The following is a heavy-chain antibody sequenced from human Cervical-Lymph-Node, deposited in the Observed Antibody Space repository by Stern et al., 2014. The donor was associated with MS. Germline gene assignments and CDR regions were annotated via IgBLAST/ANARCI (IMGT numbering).Heavy chain of an antibody. CDR3: AREATRIIVGIDY. Sequence: QLVQSGAKMKKPGASVRVSCKASGYDFTGFFIHWVRQVPGQGLEWMGRLNPNSDDPTYAQNFQDRVTLTRDTSIGTAYLELSRSTSADTAVYYCAREATRIIVGIDYWGQGTPVTVSS. J-gene: IGHJ4*02. CDR1: GYDFTGFF. D-gene: IGHD2/OR15-2a*01. CDR2: LNPNSDDP. V-gene: IGHV1-2*06.